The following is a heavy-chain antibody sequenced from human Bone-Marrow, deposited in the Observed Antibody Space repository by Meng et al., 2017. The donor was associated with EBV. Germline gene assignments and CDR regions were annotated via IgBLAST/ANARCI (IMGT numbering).Heavy chain of an antibody. CDR3: ARVLLTVGVGDGYFDY. CDR1: GGSISSSSYY. J-gene: IGHJ4*02. Sequence: HLQLQGSGPGLVKPSETLSPTGTVSGGSISSSSYYWGWIRQPPGKGLEWIATIYYSGSTYYNPSLKSRVTISVDTSKNQFSLKLRSVTAADTAVYYCARVLLTVGVGDGYFDYWGQGTLVTVSS. D-gene: IGHD3-10*01. V-gene: IGHV4-39*07. CDR2: IYYSGST.